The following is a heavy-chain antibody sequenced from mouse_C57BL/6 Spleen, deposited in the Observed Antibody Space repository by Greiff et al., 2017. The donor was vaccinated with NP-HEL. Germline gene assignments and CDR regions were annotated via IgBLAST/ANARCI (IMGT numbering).Heavy chain of an antibody. CDR1: GYSFTGYY. CDR2: INPSTGGT. V-gene: IGHV1-42*01. Sequence: VQLQQSGPELVKPGASVKISCKASGYSFTGYYMNWVKQSPEKSLEWIGEINPSTGGTTYNQKFKAKATLTVDKSSSTAYMQLKSLTSEDSAVYYCARGKTFDYWGQGTTLTVSS. CDR3: ARGKTFDY. J-gene: IGHJ2*01.